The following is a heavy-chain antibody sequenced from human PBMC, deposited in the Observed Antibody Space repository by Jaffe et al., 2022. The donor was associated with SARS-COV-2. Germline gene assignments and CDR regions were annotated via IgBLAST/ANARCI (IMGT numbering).Heavy chain of an antibody. D-gene: IGHD3-10*01. Sequence: QVQLQQWGAGLLKPSETLSLTCAVYGGSFSGYYWSWIRQPPGKGLEWIGEINHSGSTNYNPSLKSRVTISVDTSKNQFSLKLSSVTAADTAVYYCARESKYYYGSGSYSTELPEKFDPWGQGTLVTVSS. CDR3: ARESKYYYGSGSYSTELPEKFDP. CDR1: GGSFSGYY. J-gene: IGHJ5*02. V-gene: IGHV4-34*01. CDR2: INHSGST.